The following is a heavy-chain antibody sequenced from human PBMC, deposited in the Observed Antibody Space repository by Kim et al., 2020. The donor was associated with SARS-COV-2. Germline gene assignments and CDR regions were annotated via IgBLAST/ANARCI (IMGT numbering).Heavy chain of an antibody. J-gene: IGHJ4*02. D-gene: IGHD2-21*02. CDR2: ISGSTINT. Sequence: GGSLRLSCAASGFTFSSYAMTWVRQAPGKGLEWVSAISGSTINTHYADSVKGRFTISRDNSKNTLYLHMNSLRAEDTAVFYCAKNRGGGDWTHFDYWGQG. CDR3: AKNRGGGDWTHFDY. CDR1: GFTFSSYA. V-gene: IGHV3-23*01.